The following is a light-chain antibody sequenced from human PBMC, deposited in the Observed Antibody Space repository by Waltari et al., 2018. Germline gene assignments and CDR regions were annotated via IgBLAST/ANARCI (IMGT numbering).Light chain of an antibody. CDR3: QQYDNWPPV. J-gene: IGKJ5*01. CDR1: QSLNSK. CDR2: GAS. V-gene: IGKV3-15*01. Sequence: EIMMTQSPATLSVSPGERATLSCRASQSLNSKVAWYQQKPGHTPRLLIYGASTRATGISARFSGSGSGTEFTLTIRSLQSEDVALYSCQQYDNWPPVFGQGTRLEIK.